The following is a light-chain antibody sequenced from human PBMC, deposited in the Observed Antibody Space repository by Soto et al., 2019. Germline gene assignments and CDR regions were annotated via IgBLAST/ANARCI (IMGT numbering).Light chain of an antibody. Sequence: QSALTQPASVSGSPGQSITISCTGTSSDVGGYNYVSWFQHYPGKAPKLMIYEVSDRPSGVSLRFSGSKSGNTASLTISGLQAEDEAAYYCSSYTSSNTYVFGSGTKLTVL. V-gene: IGLV2-14*01. J-gene: IGLJ1*01. CDR1: SSDVGGYNY. CDR3: SSYTSSNTYV. CDR2: EVS.